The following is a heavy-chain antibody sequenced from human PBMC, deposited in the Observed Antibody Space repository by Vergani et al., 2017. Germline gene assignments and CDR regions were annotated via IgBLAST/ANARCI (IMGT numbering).Heavy chain of an antibody. CDR1: GGSFSDYY. CDR2: VSFRGDT. D-gene: IGHD3-10*01. CDR3: ARSRIYYGAGSPDY. Sequence: QVQLQEWGAGLLKTSETLSLTCGVSGGSFSDYYWSWIRQPPGKGLEWMGYVSFRGDTLYDPSVKGRMTISLNTSSNQFSLYLTSVTAADTAVYYCARSRIYYGAGSPDYWGQGTLVTVSS. J-gene: IGHJ4*02. V-gene: IGHV4-34*11.